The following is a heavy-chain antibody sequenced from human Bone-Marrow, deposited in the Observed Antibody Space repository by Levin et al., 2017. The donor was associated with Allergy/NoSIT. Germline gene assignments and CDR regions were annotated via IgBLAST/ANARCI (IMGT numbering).Heavy chain of an antibody. J-gene: IGHJ4*02. Sequence: SQTLSLTCTVSGGSISSSSYYWGWIRQPPGKGLEWIGSIYYSGSTYYNPSLKSRVTISVDTSKNQFSLKLSSVTAADTAVYYCARHYQYEAPTFDYWGQGTLVTVSS. CDR3: ARHYQYEAPTFDY. CDR1: GGSISSSSYY. D-gene: IGHD2-2*01. V-gene: IGHV4-39*01. CDR2: IYYSGST.